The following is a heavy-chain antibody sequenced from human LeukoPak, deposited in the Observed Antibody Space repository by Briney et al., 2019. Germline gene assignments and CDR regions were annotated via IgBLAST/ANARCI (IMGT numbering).Heavy chain of an antibody. CDR2: IRTNTGSP. D-gene: IGHD2-15*01. J-gene: IGHJ3*02. CDR3: AKDLDSAAFDI. CDR1: GYTFTTYA. Sequence: GASVKVSCRASGYTFTTYAINWVRQAPGQGLEYMGWIRTNTGSPTYAQGFTGRFVFSLDTSVNRAYLQISSLKAEDTAVYYCAKDLDSAAFDIWGQGTMVTVSS. V-gene: IGHV7-4-1*02.